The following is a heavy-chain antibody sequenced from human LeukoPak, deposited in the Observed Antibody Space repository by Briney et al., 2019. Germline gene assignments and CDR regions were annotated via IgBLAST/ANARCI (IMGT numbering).Heavy chain of an antibody. Sequence: GGSLRLSCAASGFTFRSYSMNWVRQAPEKGLEWVCSITSSSSFIYHAESVKGRFTISRDNAKNSLYLQMNSLRAEDTAVYYCARDMPGRDCSGGSCYGYGLDVWGQGTTVTVSS. D-gene: IGHD2-15*01. J-gene: IGHJ6*02. CDR3: ARDMPGRDCSGGSCYGYGLDV. CDR1: GFTFRSYS. CDR2: ITSSSSFI. V-gene: IGHV3-21*01.